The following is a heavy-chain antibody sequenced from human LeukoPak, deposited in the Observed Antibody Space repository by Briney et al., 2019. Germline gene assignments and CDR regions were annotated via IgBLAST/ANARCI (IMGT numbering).Heavy chain of an antibody. V-gene: IGHV1-18*04. J-gene: IGHJ4*02. D-gene: IGHD1-26*01. CDR3: ARAMKSGSPSDY. CDR1: GYSFTNYN. Sequence: GASVKVSCKTSGYSFTNYNLHWVRQAPGQGLEWMGWISAYNGNTNYAQKLQGRVTMTTDTSTSTAYMELRSLRSDDTAVYYCARAMKSGSPSDYWGQGTLVTVSS. CDR2: ISAYNGNT.